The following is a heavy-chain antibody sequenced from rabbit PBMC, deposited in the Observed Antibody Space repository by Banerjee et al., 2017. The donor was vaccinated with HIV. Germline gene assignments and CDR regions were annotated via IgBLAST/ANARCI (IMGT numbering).Heavy chain of an antibody. Sequence: QSLEESGGDLVKPGASLTLTCTASGFSFSRSYWIWWVRQAPGKGLEWIACINTSSANTVYASWAKGRFTSSKTSSTTVTLQMTSLTAADTATYFCARDLAGVICWNFGLWGQGTLVTVS. D-gene: IGHD4-1*01. CDR2: INTSSANT. CDR3: ARDLAGVICWNFGL. CDR1: GFSFSRSYW. J-gene: IGHJ4*01. V-gene: IGHV1S40*01.